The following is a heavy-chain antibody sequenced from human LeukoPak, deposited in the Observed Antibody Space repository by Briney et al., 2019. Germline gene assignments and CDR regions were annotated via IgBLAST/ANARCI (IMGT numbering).Heavy chain of an antibody. CDR2: ISTSGTP. J-gene: IGHJ4*02. Sequence: SQTLSLTCTVSGDSISSGDYYWNWIRQPAGKRLEWIGRISTSGTPNYNPSFRGRLTISIDTSKNQFSLNLRSVTAAETGIYYCARGPYWGQGTLVTVSS. CDR1: GDSISSGDYY. CDR3: ARGPY. V-gene: IGHV4-61*02.